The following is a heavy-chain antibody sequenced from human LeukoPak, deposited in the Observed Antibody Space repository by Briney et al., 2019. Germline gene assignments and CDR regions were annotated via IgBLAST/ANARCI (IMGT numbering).Heavy chain of an antibody. CDR2: MSGSDDTT. CDR3: ARAPIRSRNFDY. Sequence: GGSLRLSCAASGFTFSSYAMSWVRQAPGKGLEWVSAMSGSDDTTFYADSVKGRFTISRDSSKNTLYLQMNSLRAEDTAVYYCARAPIRSRNFDYWGQGTLVTVSS. V-gene: IGHV3-23*01. D-gene: IGHD1-14*01. J-gene: IGHJ4*02. CDR1: GFTFSSYA.